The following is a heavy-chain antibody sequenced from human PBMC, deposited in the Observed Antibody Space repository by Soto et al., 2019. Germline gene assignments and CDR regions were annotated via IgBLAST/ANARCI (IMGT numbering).Heavy chain of an antibody. D-gene: IGHD3-3*01. CDR3: ARAGDYDFWSGYSNDAFDI. CDR1: SGSMSGYY. V-gene: IGHV4-59*01. Sequence: SETLSLTCTVSSGSMSGYYWNWRRQPPGKGLEWIGYIYYSGSTNYNPSLKSRVTISVDTSKNQFSLKLSSVTAADTAVYYCARAGDYDFWSGYSNDAFDIWGQGTMVTVSS. CDR2: IYYSGST. J-gene: IGHJ3*02.